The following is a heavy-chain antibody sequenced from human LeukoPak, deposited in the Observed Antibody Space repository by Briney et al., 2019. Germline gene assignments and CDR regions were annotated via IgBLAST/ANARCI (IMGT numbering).Heavy chain of an antibody. CDR1: GYIFMSYY. CDR3: ARDRWELTS. V-gene: IGHV1-46*01. D-gene: IGHD1-26*01. J-gene: IGHJ4*02. Sequence: GASVRVSCKASGYIFMSYYMHWVRQAPGQGLEWMGIINPSGGSTSYAQKFQGRVTMTRDTSTSTVYMELSSLRSEDTAVYYCARDRWELTSWGQGTLVTVSS. CDR2: INPSGGST.